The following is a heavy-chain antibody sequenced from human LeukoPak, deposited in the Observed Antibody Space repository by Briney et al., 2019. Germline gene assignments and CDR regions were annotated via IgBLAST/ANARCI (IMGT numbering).Heavy chain of an antibody. CDR1: GDSISSGDYY. D-gene: IGHD2-21*02. J-gene: IGHJ6*03. CDR3: ARAIYCGGDCYYWGPDYYYYYMDV. Sequence: PSETLSLTCTVSGDSISSGDYYWSWLRQPPGKGLEWFGSIYHSGSTYYNPSLKSRVTISVDTSKNQFSLKLSSVTAADTAVYYCARAIYCGGDCYYWGPDYYYYYMDVGGKGTTVTVSS. V-gene: IGHV4-38-2*02. CDR2: IYHSGST.